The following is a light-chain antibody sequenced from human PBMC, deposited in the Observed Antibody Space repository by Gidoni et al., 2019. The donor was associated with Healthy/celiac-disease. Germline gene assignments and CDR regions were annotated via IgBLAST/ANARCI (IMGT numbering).Light chain of an antibody. V-gene: IGLV2-8*01. CDR3: SSYAGSNNLV. CDR1: SSDVGGYNY. J-gene: IGLJ1*01. CDR2: EVS. Sequence: QSALTQPQPASGSPGQSVTISCTGTSSDVGGYNYVSWYQQHPGKAPKLMIYEVSKRPSGVPDRFSGSKSGNTASLTVSGLQAEDEADYYCSSYAGSNNLVFGTGTYVTVL.